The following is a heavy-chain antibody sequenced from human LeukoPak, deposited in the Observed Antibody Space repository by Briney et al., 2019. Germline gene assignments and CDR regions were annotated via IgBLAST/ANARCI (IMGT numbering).Heavy chain of an antibody. D-gene: IGHD1-1*01. CDR2: IKEDGSAT. Sequence: GLALRLSCAASGFRFSTYWMTWVRQAPGKGQEWGADIKEDGSATYYVDSVKGRFTISRDNAKKSLYLQMNSLRAEDTAVYYRASDSPGYLAYDSWGQGTLVTVSS. J-gene: IGHJ4*02. CDR3: ASDSPGYLAYDS. CDR1: GFRFSTYW. V-gene: IGHV3-7*04.